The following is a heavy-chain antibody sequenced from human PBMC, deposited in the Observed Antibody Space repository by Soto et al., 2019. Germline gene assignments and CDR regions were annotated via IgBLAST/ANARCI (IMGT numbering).Heavy chain of an antibody. V-gene: IGHV4-34*01. Sequence: PSETLSLTCAVYGGSFSGYYWSWIRQPPGKGLEWIGEINHSGSTNYNPSLKSRVTISVDTSKNQFSLKLSSVTAADTAVYYCARGLTIFGVVIIIRGSNWFDPWGQGTLVTVSS. CDR1: GGSFSGYY. J-gene: IGHJ5*02. D-gene: IGHD3-3*01. CDR3: ARGLTIFGVVIIIRGSNWFDP. CDR2: INHSGST.